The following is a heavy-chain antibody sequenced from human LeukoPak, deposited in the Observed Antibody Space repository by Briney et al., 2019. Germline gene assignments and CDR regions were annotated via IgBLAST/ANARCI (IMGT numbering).Heavy chain of an antibody. CDR3: AKEGYKWSGKNTFDI. D-gene: IGHD1-20*01. J-gene: IGHJ3*02. Sequence: VSLRLSCAASGFTFRTYTMSWVRHAPGKGLEWVSAIIGSVVRTYYADSVKGRFTISTDNSKSTPYLLMYRVRAEGTAVYYCAKEGYKWSGKNTFDIWGQGTMVTVSS. V-gene: IGHV3-23*01. CDR2: IIGSVVRT. CDR1: GFTFRTYT.